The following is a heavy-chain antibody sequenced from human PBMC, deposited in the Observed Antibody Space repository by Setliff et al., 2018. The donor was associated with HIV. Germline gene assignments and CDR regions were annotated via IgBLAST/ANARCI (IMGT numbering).Heavy chain of an antibody. V-gene: IGHV4-59*01. J-gene: IGHJ6*03. CDR1: GDPISTYY. Sequence: SETLSLTCTVSGDPISTYYWSWVRKPPGKGLEWIGYVYYSGNTSYSPSPRGRVTMSVDPSTNQFSLKLNSVTAADTAIYYCARGNYDTSDYYTNFYYYYMDVWGKGTAVTVSS. CDR3: ARGNYDTSDYYTNFYYYYMDV. CDR2: VYYSGNT. D-gene: IGHD3-22*01.